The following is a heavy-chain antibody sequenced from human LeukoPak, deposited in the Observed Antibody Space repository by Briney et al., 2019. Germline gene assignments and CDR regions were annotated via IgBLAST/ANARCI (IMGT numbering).Heavy chain of an antibody. D-gene: IGHD2-8*01. CDR3: ERDQGVWEVAMVFDI. CDR2: ISYDGSNK. CDR1: GFTFSNYA. V-gene: IGHV3-30-3*01. Sequence: HPGGSLRLSCAASGFTFSNYAMHWVPPAPGRGGEGGAVISYDGSNKYYAHSEKGRLTISRDNSKCTMYVQMNRVRAEDTGVYYCERDQGVWEVAMVFDIWGQGTMVTVSS. J-gene: IGHJ3*02.